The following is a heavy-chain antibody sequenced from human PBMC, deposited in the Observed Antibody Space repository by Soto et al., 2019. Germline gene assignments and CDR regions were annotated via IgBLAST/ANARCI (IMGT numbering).Heavy chain of an antibody. V-gene: IGHV4-30-4*01. CDR2: IYYSGST. D-gene: IGHD3-22*01. J-gene: IGHJ4*02. Sequence: QVQLQESGPGLVKPSQTLSLTCTVSGGSISSGDYYWSWIRQPPGKGLEWIGYIYYSGSTYYNPSLKSRVTISVDTSKNQFSLKLSSVTAADTAVYYCARESGYYDSRGSEGQFDYWGQGTLVTVSS. CDR3: ARESGYYDSRGSEGQFDY. CDR1: GGSISSGDYY.